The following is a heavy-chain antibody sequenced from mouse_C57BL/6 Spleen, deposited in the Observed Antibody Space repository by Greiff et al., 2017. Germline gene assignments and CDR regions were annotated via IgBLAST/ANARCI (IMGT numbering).Heavy chain of an antibody. CDR3: ARQEEDYLNWYFDV. J-gene: IGHJ1*03. Sequence: EVHVVESGGDLVKPGGSLKLSCAASGFTFSSYGMSWVRQTPDKRLEWVATISSGGSYTYYTDRVKGRSTISRDNATNTPYLQMSSLTSEDTAMYYCARQEEDYLNWYFDVWGTGTTVTVSS. D-gene: IGHD1-1*01. CDR1: GFTFSSYG. V-gene: IGHV5-6*01. CDR2: ISSGGSYT.